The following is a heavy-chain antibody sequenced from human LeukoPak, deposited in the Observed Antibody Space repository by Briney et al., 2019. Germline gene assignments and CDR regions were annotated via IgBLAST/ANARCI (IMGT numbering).Heavy chain of an antibody. V-gene: IGHV4-59*08. CDR1: GGSINNFY. CDR3: ARHSRDYPYRYFEN. J-gene: IGHJ4*02. CDR2: IHYSGRT. D-gene: IGHD4-17*01. Sequence: PSETLSLTCTVSGGSINNFYWSWIRQPPGKGLEWIGYIHYSGRTFYKSSLQSRVTISVDSSKNQFSLNLNSVTAADTAVYYCARHSRDYPYRYFENWGQGTLVTVSS.